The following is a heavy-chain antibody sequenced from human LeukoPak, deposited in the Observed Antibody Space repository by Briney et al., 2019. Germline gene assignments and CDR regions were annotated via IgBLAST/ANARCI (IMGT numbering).Heavy chain of an antibody. CDR1: GFTFSNFW. CDR3: ARGDAFSGDH. Sequence: GGSLRLSXAVSGFTFSNFWMSWLRQAPGRGLEWVANIHPEGNEKYHVESVKGRFTISRDNAKNSLFLQMNGLRVEDTAVYYCARGDAFSGDHWGQGTLVTVSS. CDR2: IHPEGNEK. J-gene: IGHJ4*02. V-gene: IGHV3-7*04.